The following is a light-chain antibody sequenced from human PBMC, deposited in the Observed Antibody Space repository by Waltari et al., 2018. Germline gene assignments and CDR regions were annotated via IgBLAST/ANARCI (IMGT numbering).Light chain of an antibody. J-gene: IGKJ4*01. Sequence: EIVLTQSPATLSLSPGERVTLSCRASQSVDSKLGWYQQKLGQAPRLLIYDASNRATGIPARFSGSGSGTDFTLTITNLEPDDFAVYYCQQRSSWPLTFGGGTKVEIK. CDR1: QSVDSK. V-gene: IGKV3-11*01. CDR2: DAS. CDR3: QQRSSWPLT.